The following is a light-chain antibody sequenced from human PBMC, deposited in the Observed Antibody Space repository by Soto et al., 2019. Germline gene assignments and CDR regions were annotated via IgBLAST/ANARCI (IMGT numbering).Light chain of an antibody. CDR3: QQTYRSPT. CDR1: QSIDNY. CDR2: SSS. Sequence: IQMTQSPSSLSAFVGDTVTISFRASQSIDNYVNWYRHKPGEAPTLLIYSSSRLQGGVPSRFSGSGSGTDFTLTISTLPPEDFANYYCQQTYRSPTFGQGTKVDIK. V-gene: IGKV1-39*01. J-gene: IGKJ1*01.